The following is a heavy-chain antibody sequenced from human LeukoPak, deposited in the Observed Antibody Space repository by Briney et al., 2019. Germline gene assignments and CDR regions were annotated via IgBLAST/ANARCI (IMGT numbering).Heavy chain of an antibody. CDR1: GGSVNSYY. J-gene: IGHJ3*02. Sequence: SETLSLTCSVSGGSVNSYYWSWIRQPPGKGLEWIGYIYTTGRTNYNPSLKSRVTISVDTSKNQFSLKLSSVSAADTAVYYCAKILGSGVWYGFDIWGQGTMVTVSS. V-gene: IGHV4-4*09. CDR3: AKILGSGVWYGFDI. D-gene: IGHD7-27*01. CDR2: IYTTGRT.